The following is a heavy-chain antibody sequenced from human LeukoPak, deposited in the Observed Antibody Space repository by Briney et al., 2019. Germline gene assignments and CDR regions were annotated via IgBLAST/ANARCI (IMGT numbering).Heavy chain of an antibody. J-gene: IGHJ4*02. CDR2: ISYDGSNK. Sequence: GALRLSCAASGFTFSSYAMHWVRQAPGKGLEWVAVISYDGSNKYYTDSVKGRFTISRDNSQSTLYLQMNSLRAEDTAVYYCAKRVATILGGLDYWGQGTLVTVSS. CDR1: GFTFSSYA. CDR3: AKRVATILGGLDY. D-gene: IGHD5-12*01. V-gene: IGHV3-30*18.